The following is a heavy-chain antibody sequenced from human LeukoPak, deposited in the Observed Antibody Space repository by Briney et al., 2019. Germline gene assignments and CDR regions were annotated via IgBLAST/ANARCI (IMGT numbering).Heavy chain of an antibody. CDR3: ARVRILAFDY. CDR1: GGSISSYY. V-gene: IGHV4-59*01. CDR2: IYYSGST. J-gene: IGHJ4*02. Sequence: PSETLSLTCTVSGGSISSYYWSWIRQPPGKGLEWIGYIYYSGSTNYNPSLKSRVTMSVDTSKNQFSLKLSSVTAADTAVYYCARVRILAFDYWGQGTLVTVSS. D-gene: IGHD2/OR15-2a*01.